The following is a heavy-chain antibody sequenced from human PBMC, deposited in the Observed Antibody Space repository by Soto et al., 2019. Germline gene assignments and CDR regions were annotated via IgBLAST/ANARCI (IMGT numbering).Heavy chain of an antibody. Sequence: QVQLVESGGGVVQPGRSLRLSCAASGFTFSSYGMHWVRQAPGKGLEWVAVIWYDGSNKYYADSVKGRFTISRDNSKNTLYLQMNSLRAEDTAVYYCARDSPARKGVIVPDAFDIWGQGTMVTVSS. D-gene: IGHD3-16*02. CDR3: ARDSPARKGVIVPDAFDI. J-gene: IGHJ3*02. CDR1: GFTFSSYG. V-gene: IGHV3-33*01. CDR2: IWYDGSNK.